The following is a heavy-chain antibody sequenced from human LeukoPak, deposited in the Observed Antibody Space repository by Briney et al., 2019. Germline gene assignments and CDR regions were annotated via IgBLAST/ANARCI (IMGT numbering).Heavy chain of an antibody. J-gene: IGHJ6*03. CDR3: AKTRGSGSFYYYYYYMDV. V-gene: IGHV3-30*18. D-gene: IGHD3-10*01. CDR2: ISYDGSKK. CDR1: GFTFSSYG. Sequence: GESLSLSCAVSGFTFSSYGIHWVRQAPGKGLEWVAVISYDGSKKYYADSVKGRFTISRDNSKNTLYLQMNSLIVEDTAVYYCAKTRGSGSFYYYYYYMDVWGKGTTVTVSS.